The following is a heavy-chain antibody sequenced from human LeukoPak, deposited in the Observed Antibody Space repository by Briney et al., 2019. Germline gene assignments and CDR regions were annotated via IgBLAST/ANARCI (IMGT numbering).Heavy chain of an antibody. Sequence: PSQALSLTCTVSGGSISSGGYYWSWIRQHPGKGLEWIGYIYYSGSTYYNPSLKSRVTISVDTSKNQFSLKLSSVTAADTAVYYCARTTTVTTVRWFDPWGQGTLVTVSS. CDR2: IYYSGST. D-gene: IGHD4-17*01. V-gene: IGHV4-31*03. J-gene: IGHJ5*02. CDR3: ARTTTVTTVRWFDP. CDR1: GGSISSGGYY.